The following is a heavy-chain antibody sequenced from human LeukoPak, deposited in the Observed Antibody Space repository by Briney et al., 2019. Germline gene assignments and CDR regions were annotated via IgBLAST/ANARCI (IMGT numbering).Heavy chain of an antibody. CDR1: GYTFTSYG. CDR2: ISAYNGNT. D-gene: IGHD2-15*01. Sequence: GASVKVSCKASGYTFTSYGISWVRQAPGQGLEWMGWISAYNGNTNYAQKFQGRVTMTRDTSISTAYMELSRLRSDDTAVYYCARGEIVGIVVVVAALKPDMAFDYWGQGALVTVSS. CDR3: ARGEIVGIVVVVAALKPDMAFDY. J-gene: IGHJ4*02. V-gene: IGHV1-18*01.